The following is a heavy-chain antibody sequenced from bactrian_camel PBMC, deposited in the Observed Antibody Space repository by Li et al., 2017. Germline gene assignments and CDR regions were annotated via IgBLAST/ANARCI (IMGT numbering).Heavy chain of an antibody. CDR2: TDNAGNA. CDR1: GNTYKNIC. V-gene: IGHV3S53*01. Sequence: HVQLVESGGGSVQAGGSLKLACAVSGNTYKNICMGWFRQAPGKEREGVAFTDNAGNAKYADSVRGRFTVSQNSAANVLYLEMNSLRTEDTATYFCQYLEGWVRGVCDTYWGQGTQVTVS. CDR3: QYLEGWVRGVCDTY. D-gene: IGHD5*01. J-gene: IGHJ4*01.